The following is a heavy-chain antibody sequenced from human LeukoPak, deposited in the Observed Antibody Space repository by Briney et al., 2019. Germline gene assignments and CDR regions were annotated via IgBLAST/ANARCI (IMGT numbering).Heavy chain of an antibody. CDR1: GFTFSSYW. D-gene: IGHD6-19*01. J-gene: IGHJ4*02. Sequence: PGGSLRLSCAASGFTFSSYWMSWVRQAPGKGLEWVANIKQDGSEKYYVDSVKGRFTISRDNSKNTMFLQMNSLRADDTAVYYCPRQSYASGWNPFDYWGQGILVTVSS. CDR2: IKQDGSEK. V-gene: IGHV3-7*03. CDR3: PRQSYASGWNPFDY.